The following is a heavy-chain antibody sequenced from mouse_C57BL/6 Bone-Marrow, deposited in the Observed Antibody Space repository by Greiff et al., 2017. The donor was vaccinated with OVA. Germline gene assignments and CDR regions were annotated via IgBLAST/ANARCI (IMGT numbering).Heavy chain of an antibody. Sequence: EVQLVESGGGLVQPKGSLKLSCAASGFSFTTYAMNWVRQAPGKGFEWVARISRKSNNYATYYADSVKARFTISRDDSESMLYLQMNNVTTEDTAMYYGVRRGYSNYYAMDYWGQGTSVTVSS. V-gene: IGHV10-1*01. CDR2: ISRKSNNYAT. CDR1: GFSFTTYA. D-gene: IGHD2-5*01. CDR3: VRRGYSNYYAMDY. J-gene: IGHJ4*01.